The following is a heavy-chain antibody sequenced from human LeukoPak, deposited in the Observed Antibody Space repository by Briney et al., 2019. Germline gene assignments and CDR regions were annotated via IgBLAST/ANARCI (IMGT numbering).Heavy chain of an antibody. D-gene: IGHD2-2*01. CDR3: AREEYQLLFPGGNWFDP. Sequence: ASVKVSCKASGYTFTSYGISWVRQAPGQGLEWMGWISAYNGNTNYAQKQQGRVTMTTDTSTSTAYMELRSLRSDDTAVYYCAREEYQLLFPGGNWFDPWGQGTLVTVSS. V-gene: IGHV1-18*01. CDR2: ISAYNGNT. CDR1: GYTFTSYG. J-gene: IGHJ5*02.